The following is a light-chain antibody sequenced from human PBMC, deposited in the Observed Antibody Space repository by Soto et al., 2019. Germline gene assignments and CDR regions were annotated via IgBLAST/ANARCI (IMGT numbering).Light chain of an antibody. CDR3: SSYRSRSWV. CDR1: SSDVGGYNY. V-gene: IGLV2-14*03. Sequence: QSALTQPASVSGSPGQSITISCTGTSSDVGGYNYVSWYQQHPGKAPKLMIYDVSDRPSGVSNRFSGSKSGNTASLTISGLQAEDEADYYCSSYRSRSWVFGGGTKVTVL. J-gene: IGLJ3*02. CDR2: DVS.